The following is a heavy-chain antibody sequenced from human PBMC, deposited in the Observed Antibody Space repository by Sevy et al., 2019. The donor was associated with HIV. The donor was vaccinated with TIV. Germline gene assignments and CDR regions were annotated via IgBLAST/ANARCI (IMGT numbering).Heavy chain of an antibody. Sequence: GGYLRLSCAASGFTFSSYAMNWVRQAPGKGLEWVSSISGIDDTTYYADSVKGRFTISRDNSRNTLYVQMNSLRADGTTVYYCTKDLSPDDLWNDGMDVWGQGTRVTVSS. CDR3: TKDLSPDDLWNDGMDV. J-gene: IGHJ6*02. V-gene: IGHV3-23*01. D-gene: IGHD3-3*01. CDR1: GFTFSSYA. CDR2: ISGIDDTT.